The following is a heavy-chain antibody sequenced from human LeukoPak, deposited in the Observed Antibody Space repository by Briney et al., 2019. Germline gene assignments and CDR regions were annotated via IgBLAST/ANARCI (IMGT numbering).Heavy chain of an antibody. D-gene: IGHD2-2*01. V-gene: IGHV4-59*01. J-gene: IGHJ2*01. Sequence: SETLSLTCTVSGASIRSSYWSWIRQPPGKGLEWIGCIYYTGSTNYNPSLKSRVTTSLDASKNQFSLKLTSVTAADTAMYYCARDVVVVPAGRRYFDLWGRGTLVTVSS. CDR2: IYYTGST. CDR1: GASIRSSY. CDR3: ARDVVVVPAGRRYFDL.